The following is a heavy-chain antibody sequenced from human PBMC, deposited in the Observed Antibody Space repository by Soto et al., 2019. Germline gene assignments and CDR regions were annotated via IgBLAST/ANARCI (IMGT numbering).Heavy chain of an antibody. CDR1: GDTFTDYY. CDR2: VNPSGGHT. CDR3: ARGGHVVVVTAALDY. D-gene: IGHD2-21*02. Sequence: QVQLMQSGAEVKKPGASVKVSCKASGDTFTDYYIHWVRQAPGQGLEWMGTVNPSGGHTTYAQHFRGRVTMTRDTSTITLYMDLTSLTSADTAIYYGARGGHVVVVTAALDYWGQGTLVTVSS. J-gene: IGHJ4*02. V-gene: IGHV1-46*01.